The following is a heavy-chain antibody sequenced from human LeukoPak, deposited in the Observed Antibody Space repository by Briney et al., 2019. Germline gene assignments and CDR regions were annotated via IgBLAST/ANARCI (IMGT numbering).Heavy chain of an antibody. CDR2: INPDASVT. D-gene: IGHD3-9*01. CDR3: ANDMTGFYDY. V-gene: IGHV3-74*01. J-gene: IGHJ4*02. CDR1: GFTFSRFW. Sequence: GGSLRLSCAASGFTFSRFWFHWVRQVPGKELVWVSRINPDASVTTYADSVKGRFTISRDNTKNTLYLQMNSLTVEDTALYYCANDMTGFYDYWGQGTLVTVSS.